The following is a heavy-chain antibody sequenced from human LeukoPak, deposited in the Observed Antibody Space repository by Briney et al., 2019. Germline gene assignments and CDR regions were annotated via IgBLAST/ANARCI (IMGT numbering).Heavy chain of an antibody. CDR1: GGTFSSYA. CDR3: ASTSPDDRQPFDY. Sequence: SVKVSCKASGGTFSSYAISWVRQAPGQGLEWMGGIIPIFGTANYAQKFQGRVTITADESTSTAYMELSSLRSEDTAVYYSASTSPDDRQPFDYWGQGTLVTVSS. V-gene: IGHV1-69*13. D-gene: IGHD2-2*01. CDR2: IIPIFGTA. J-gene: IGHJ4*02.